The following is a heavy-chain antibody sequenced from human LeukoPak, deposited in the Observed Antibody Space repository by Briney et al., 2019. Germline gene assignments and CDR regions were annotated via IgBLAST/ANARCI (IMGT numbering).Heavy chain of an antibody. J-gene: IGHJ4*02. Sequence: GGSLRLSCAASGFPFSSYGMHWVRQAPGKGLEWVAFIPYDGSDKFYADSVKGRFTISRDDSKNTLYLQMNSLRAEDTAVYYCAAMTSVTTGDYWGQGTLVTVSS. D-gene: IGHD4-11*01. V-gene: IGHV3-30*02. CDR1: GFPFSSYG. CDR3: AAMTSVTTGDY. CDR2: IPYDGSDK.